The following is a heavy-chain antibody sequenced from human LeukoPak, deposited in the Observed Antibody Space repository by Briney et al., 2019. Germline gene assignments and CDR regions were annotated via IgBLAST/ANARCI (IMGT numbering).Heavy chain of an antibody. CDR3: VRGVGSSGFDY. V-gene: IGHV3-66*01. CDR1: GFTVSSNY. D-gene: IGHD3-22*01. CDR2: IYSGGST. J-gene: IGHJ4*02. Sequence: GGSLRLSCAASGFTVSSNYMSWVREAPGKGLEWVSVIYSGGSTYYADSVKGRFTISRDDSKNTLYLQMSSLRTEDTAVYYCVRGVGSSGFDYWGQGTLVTVSS.